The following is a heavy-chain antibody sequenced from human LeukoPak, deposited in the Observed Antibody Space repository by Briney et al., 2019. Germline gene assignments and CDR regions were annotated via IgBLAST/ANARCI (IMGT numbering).Heavy chain of an antibody. V-gene: IGHV3-7*04. Sequence: PGGSLRLSCAASGFTFSTYWMSWVRQAPGKGLERVANIHQDGNEKYYVNSVKGWFTISRDNAKNSLFLQMNNLRVEDSAVYYCARGDAFSGDYWGQGTLVTVSS. CDR3: ARGDAFSGDY. CDR2: IHQDGNEK. CDR1: GFTFSTYW. J-gene: IGHJ4*02. D-gene: IGHD2-2*01.